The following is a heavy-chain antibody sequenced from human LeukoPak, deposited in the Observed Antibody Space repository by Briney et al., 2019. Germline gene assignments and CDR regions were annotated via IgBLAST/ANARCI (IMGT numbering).Heavy chain of an antibody. CDR2: IIPIFGTA. D-gene: IGHD4-17*01. V-gene: IGHV1-69*13. CDR1: GGIFSSYA. CDR3: ARFWAVTTVTTDWFDP. J-gene: IGHJ5*02. Sequence: SVKVSCKASGGIFSSYAISWVRQAPGQGLEWMGGIIPIFGTANYAQKFQGRVTITADESTSTAYMELSSLRSEDTAVYYCARFWAVTTVTTDWFDPWGQGTLVTVSS.